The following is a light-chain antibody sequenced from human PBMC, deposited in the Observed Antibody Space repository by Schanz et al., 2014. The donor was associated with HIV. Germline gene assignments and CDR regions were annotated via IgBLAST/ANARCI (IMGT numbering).Light chain of an antibody. V-gene: IGLV2-14*03. CDR2: DVT. CDR1: SSDVGADNS. Sequence: QSVLTQPASVSGSPGQSITISCTGTSSDVGADNSVSWYQQHPGRAPRLLVYDVTYRPSGVSNRFSGSKSGTSASLAITGLQAEDEADYYCQSYDKSLSGPYVFGGGTKLTVL. CDR3: QSYDKSLSGPYV. J-gene: IGLJ1*01.